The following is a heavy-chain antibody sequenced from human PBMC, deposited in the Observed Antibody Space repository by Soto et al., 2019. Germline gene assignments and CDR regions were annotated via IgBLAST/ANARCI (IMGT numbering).Heavy chain of an antibody. J-gene: IGHJ4*02. Sequence: GGSLRLSCAASGFTFSDHYMDWVRQAPGKGLEWVGRTRNKANSYTTEYAASVKGRFTISRDDSKNSLYLQMNSLKTEDTAVYYCARDISGSYYDWGQGTLVTVSS. CDR1: GFTFSDHY. CDR2: TRNKANSYTT. D-gene: IGHD1-26*01. CDR3: ARDISGSYYD. V-gene: IGHV3-72*01.